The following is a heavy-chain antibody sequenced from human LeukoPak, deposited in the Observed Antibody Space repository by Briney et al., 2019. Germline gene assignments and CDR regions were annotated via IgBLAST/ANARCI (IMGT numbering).Heavy chain of an antibody. Sequence: SETLSLTCAVYGGSFSGYFWSWIRQPPGKGLEWIGEINHSGSTNYNPSLKSRVTISVDTSKNQFSLMLSSVTAADTAVYYCARGPLYNYGQNWFDPWGQGTLVTVSS. CDR1: GGSFSGYF. CDR2: INHSGST. CDR3: ARGPLYNYGQNWFDP. J-gene: IGHJ5*02. V-gene: IGHV4-34*01. D-gene: IGHD5-18*01.